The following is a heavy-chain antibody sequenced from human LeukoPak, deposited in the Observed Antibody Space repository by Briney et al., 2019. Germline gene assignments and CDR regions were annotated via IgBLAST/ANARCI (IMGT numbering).Heavy chain of an antibody. CDR3: ASMGRGYNSRWYFDL. J-gene: IGHJ2*01. Sequence: PGGSLRLSCAASGFSFSTYWMTWVRQAPGKGLEWVANIKQDGSEKYYVDSVKGRFTIFRDNARNSLYLQMNSLGAEDTAVYYCASMGRGYNSRWYFDLWGRGTLVTVSS. D-gene: IGHD3-22*01. CDR1: GFSFSTYW. V-gene: IGHV3-7*01. CDR2: IKQDGSEK.